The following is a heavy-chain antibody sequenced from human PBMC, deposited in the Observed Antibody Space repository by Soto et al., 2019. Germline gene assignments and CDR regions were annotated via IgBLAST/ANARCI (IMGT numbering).Heavy chain of an antibody. CDR1: GFTFSSYS. CDR2: ISSSGSTI. D-gene: IGHD3-3*01. Sequence: EVQLVESGGGLVQPGGSLRLSFAASGFTFSSYSMNWVRQATGKGLEWVSYISSSGSTIYYADSVRGRFTISRDNAKNSLYLQMNSLRDEDTAVYYCARAGYRSVDYWGQGTLVTVSS. CDR3: ARAGYRSVDY. J-gene: IGHJ4*02. V-gene: IGHV3-48*02.